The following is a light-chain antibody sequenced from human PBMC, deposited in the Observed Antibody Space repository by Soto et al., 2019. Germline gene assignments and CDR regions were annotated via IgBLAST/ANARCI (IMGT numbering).Light chain of an antibody. V-gene: IGKV3-20*01. J-gene: IGKJ1*01. CDR1: QSVSSTL. CDR2: GVS. CDR3: QHYGDSSLT. Sequence: ELVLTQSPVALSLSSGERATLSCRASQSVSSTLLTWYQQKPGQAPRLLIYGVSSRATGIPDRFSGSGFGTDFTLTISRVEPEDFAVYFCQHYGDSSLTFGQGTRVEIK.